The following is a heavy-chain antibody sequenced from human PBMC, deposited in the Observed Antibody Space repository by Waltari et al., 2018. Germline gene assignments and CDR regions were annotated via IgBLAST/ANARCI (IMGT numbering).Heavy chain of an antibody. D-gene: IGHD3-22*01. CDR1: GYTFTSYD. V-gene: IGHV1-8*01. CDR2: MNPNSGNT. CDR3: ARAKLLYYYDTPHMDV. J-gene: IGHJ6*03. Sequence: QVQLVQSGAEVKKPGASVKVSCKASGYTFTSYDINWVRQATGQGLEWMGWMNPNSGNTGYAQKFQGRVTMTRNTSISTAYMELSSLRSEDTAVYYCARAKLLYYYDTPHMDVWGKGTTVTVSS.